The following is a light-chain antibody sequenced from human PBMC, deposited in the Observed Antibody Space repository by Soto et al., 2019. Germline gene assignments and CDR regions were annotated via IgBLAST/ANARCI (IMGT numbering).Light chain of an antibody. CDR3: QQYYSYPHT. CDR1: QGISSY. CDR2: AAS. V-gene: IGKV1-8*01. Sequence: AIRMTQSPSSLSASTGDRVTITCRASQGISSYLAWYQQKPGKAPKLLIYAASTLQSGVPSRFSGSGSGTDLTLTISCLQSEDFATYYCQQYYSYPHTFGQGTKLEIK. J-gene: IGKJ2*01.